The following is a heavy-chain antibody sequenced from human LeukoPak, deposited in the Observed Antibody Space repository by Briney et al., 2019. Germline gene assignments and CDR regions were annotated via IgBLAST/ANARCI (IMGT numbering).Heavy chain of an antibody. CDR3: AKAGCTNIVCYLNS. CDR1: GFTFSTCA. Sequence: GGSLRLSCAASGFTFSTCAMSWVRQAPGKGLEWVSGIIGSGGSTYYADSVKGRFTISRDNSKNTLYLQMNSLRAEDTAIYYCAKAGCTNIVCYLNSWGQGTLVTVSS. V-gene: IGHV3-23*01. D-gene: IGHD2-8*01. J-gene: IGHJ4*02. CDR2: IIGSGGST.